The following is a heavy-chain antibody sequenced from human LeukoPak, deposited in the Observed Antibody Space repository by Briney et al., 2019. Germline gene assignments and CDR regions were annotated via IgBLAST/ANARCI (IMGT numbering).Heavy chain of an antibody. D-gene: IGHD2-8*01. V-gene: IGHV3-64*04. CDR1: GFPFSSYA. CDR3: AREGGAGGTIDY. Sequence: GGSLRLSCSASGFPFSSYAMHWVRQAPGKGLEYVSAISDSGGSTYYADSVKGRFTISRDNSKNTLYLQMNSLRAEDTAVYYCAREGGAGGTIDYWGQGTLVTVSS. CDR2: ISDSGGST. J-gene: IGHJ4*02.